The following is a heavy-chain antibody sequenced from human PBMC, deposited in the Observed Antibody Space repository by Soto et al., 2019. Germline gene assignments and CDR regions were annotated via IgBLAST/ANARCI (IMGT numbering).Heavy chain of an antibody. CDR2: IYSGGST. Sequence: GGSLRLSCAASGFTVSSNYMSWVRQAPGKGLEWVSVIYSGGSTYYADSVKGRFAISRDNSKNTLYLQMNSLRAEDTAVYYCASASSSSPRRVDYWGQGTLVTVSS. D-gene: IGHD6-6*01. V-gene: IGHV3-66*01. CDR3: ASASSSSPRRVDY. J-gene: IGHJ4*02. CDR1: GFTVSSNY.